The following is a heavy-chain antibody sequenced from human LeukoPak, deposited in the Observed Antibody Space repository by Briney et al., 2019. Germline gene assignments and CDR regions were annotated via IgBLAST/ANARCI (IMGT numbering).Heavy chain of an antibody. CDR3: AKHGSGRYFDY. J-gene: IGHJ4*02. Sequence: GGSLRLSCAASGFTSSTYAFSWVRQTPGKGLEWVSAISGSGDATYYADSVKGRFTISRDNSKSTLFLQVNSLRAEDTAVYYCAKHGSGRYFDYWGQGTLVTVSS. V-gene: IGHV3-23*01. CDR1: GFTSSTYA. CDR2: ISGSGDAT. D-gene: IGHD6-19*01.